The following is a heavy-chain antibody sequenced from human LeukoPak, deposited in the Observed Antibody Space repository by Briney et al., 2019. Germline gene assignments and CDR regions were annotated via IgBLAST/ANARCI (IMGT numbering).Heavy chain of an antibody. CDR3: AKEGYSS. CDR1: GGSFSGYY. Sequence: PSETLSLTCAVYGGSFSGYYWSWIRQPPGKGLEWIGEINRSGSTNYNPSLKSRVTISVDTSKNQFSLKLSSVTAADTAVYYCAKEGYSSWGQETLVTVSS. J-gene: IGHJ4*02. V-gene: IGHV4-34*01. CDR2: INRSGST. D-gene: IGHD6-13*01.